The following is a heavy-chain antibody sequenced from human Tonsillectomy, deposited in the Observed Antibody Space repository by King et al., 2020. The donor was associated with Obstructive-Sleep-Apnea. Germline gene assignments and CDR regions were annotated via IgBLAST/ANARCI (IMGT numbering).Heavy chain of an antibody. V-gene: IGHV3-30*09. CDR1: GFTFSSYA. CDR2: ISLDGTNK. CDR3: ARVRVAQGHLPL. Sequence: QLVQSGGGVVQPGRSLRLSCAASGFTFSSYALHWVRQAPGKGLGWVAGISLDGTNKEYADSVKGRFAVSRDNSKYTLYLHMDSLRPDHTAVYYCARVRVAQGHLPLWGRRPLVTVSP. D-gene: IGHD2-15*01. J-gene: IGHJ2*01.